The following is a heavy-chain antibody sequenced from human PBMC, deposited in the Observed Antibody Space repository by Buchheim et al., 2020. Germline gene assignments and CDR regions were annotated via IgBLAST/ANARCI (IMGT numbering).Heavy chain of an antibody. CDR3: ARDRYGGTSPGSDF. Sequence: QVQLQESGPGLVKPSQTLSLTCTVSGGSISSADYYWSWIRQPPGKGLEWIGYIYYSGSTYYNPSLKTRATMSVETSKNQLSLKLNSVTAADTALYYCARDRYGGTSPGSDFWGQRTL. CDR2: IYYSGST. D-gene: IGHD4-23*01. J-gene: IGHJ4*02. V-gene: IGHV4-30-4*01. CDR1: GGSISSADYY.